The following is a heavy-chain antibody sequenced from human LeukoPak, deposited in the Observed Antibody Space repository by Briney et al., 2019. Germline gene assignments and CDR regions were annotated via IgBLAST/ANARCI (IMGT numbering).Heavy chain of an antibody. D-gene: IGHD4-17*01. CDR1: GFTFSSYG. J-gene: IGHJ4*02. CDR3: AKLSGAYGDSRDY. Sequence: GGSLRLSCAASGFTFSSYGMHWVRQAPGKGLEWVAFIRYGGSNKYHADSVKGRFTISRDYSKNTLYLQVNSLRPEDTAVYYCAKLSGAYGDSRDYWGQGTLVTVSS. V-gene: IGHV3-30*02. CDR2: IRYGGSNK.